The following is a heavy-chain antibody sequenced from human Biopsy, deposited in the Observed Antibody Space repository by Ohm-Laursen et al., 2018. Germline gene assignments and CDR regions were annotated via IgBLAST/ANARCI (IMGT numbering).Heavy chain of an antibody. Sequence: SLRLSCSASGFTFSSYAMSWVRQAPGKGLEWVSAITSSGDTTYYSDSVKGRFTISRDSSKNTLHLQMNSLRAEDTAVYYCARSYGDYWGDYYYGLDVWGQGATVTVSS. V-gene: IGHV3-23*01. J-gene: IGHJ6*02. CDR3: ARSYGDYWGDYYYGLDV. CDR1: GFTFSSYA. D-gene: IGHD4-17*01. CDR2: ITSSGDTT.